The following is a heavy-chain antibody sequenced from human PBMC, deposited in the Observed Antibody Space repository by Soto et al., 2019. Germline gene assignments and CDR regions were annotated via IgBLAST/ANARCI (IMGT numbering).Heavy chain of an antibody. CDR2: IYHTGNT. D-gene: IGHD2-2*01. CDR1: GGSISSDSFY. J-gene: IGHJ4*02. Sequence: QVQLQESGPGLVKPSQTLSLTCTVSGGSISSDSFYWNWIRQLPGEGLEWIGYIYHTGNTYYNPSLKSRVTMSVDTSKNQFSLNLSSVTAADTAVYSCARAEVKRGRTDCSSNSCVYYFDSWGQGTLVTVSS. V-gene: IGHV4-31*03. CDR3: ARAEVKRGRTDCSSNSCVYYFDS.